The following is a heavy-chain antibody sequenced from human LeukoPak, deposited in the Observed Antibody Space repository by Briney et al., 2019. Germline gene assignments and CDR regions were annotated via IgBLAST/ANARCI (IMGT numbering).Heavy chain of an antibody. J-gene: IGHJ4*02. CDR2: ISPAGGTT. V-gene: IGHV3-23*01. CDR3: ASSTTVTTYFDY. CDR1: GFTFSSEA. D-gene: IGHD4-17*01. Sequence: GGSLRLSCAVSGFTFSSEAMGWVRQLPGGGLEWVSTISPAGGTTYYAESMKGRFTISRDNSKNTLYLQMNSLRAEDTAVYYCASSTTVTTYFDYWGQGTLVTVSS.